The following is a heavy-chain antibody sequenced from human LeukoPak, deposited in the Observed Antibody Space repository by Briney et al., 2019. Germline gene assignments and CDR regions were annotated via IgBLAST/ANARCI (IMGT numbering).Heavy chain of an antibody. CDR2: IYYSGST. CDR3: ARHYSYGYSFDAYYYYGMDV. CDR1: GGSIGSYY. Sequence: SETLSLTCTVSGGSIGSYYWSWIRQPPGKGLEWIGYIYYSGSTNYNPSLKSRVTISVDTSKNQFSLKLSSVTAADTAVYYCARHYSYGYSFDAYYYYGMDVWGQGTTVTVSS. V-gene: IGHV4-59*08. J-gene: IGHJ6*02. D-gene: IGHD5-18*01.